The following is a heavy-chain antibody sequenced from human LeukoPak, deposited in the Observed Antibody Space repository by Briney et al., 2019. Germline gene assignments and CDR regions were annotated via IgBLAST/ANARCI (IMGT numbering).Heavy chain of an antibody. CDR1: GGSFSDYS. CDR2: INYSETT. J-gene: IGHJ4*02. V-gene: IGHV4-34*01. CDR3: ARVGFDY. Sequence: PSETLSLTCAVYGGSFSDYSWSWIRQPPGKGLEWIGEINYSETTNYNPSLKSRVFISIDTSKNQFSLKLSSVTAADTAIYYCARVGFDYWGQGTLVTVSS.